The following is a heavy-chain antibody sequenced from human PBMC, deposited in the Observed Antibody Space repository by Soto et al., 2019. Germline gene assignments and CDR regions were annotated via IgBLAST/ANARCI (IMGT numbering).Heavy chain of an antibody. D-gene: IGHD6-13*01. J-gene: IGHJ1*01. Sequence: GGSLRLSCAASGFTFSSYAMSWVRQAPGKGLEWVSAISGSGGSTYYADSVKGRFTISRDNSKNTLYLQMNSLRAEDTAVYYCAKDPSRIAAAGSFPEYFQHWGQGTLVRVSA. CDR3: AKDPSRIAAAGSFPEYFQH. CDR2: ISGSGGST. CDR1: GFTFSSYA. V-gene: IGHV3-23*01.